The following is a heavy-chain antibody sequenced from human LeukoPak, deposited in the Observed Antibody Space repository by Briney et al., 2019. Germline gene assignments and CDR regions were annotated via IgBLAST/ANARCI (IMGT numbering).Heavy chain of an antibody. CDR2: ISGSGGST. CDR1: GFTFSSYA. D-gene: IGHD2-2*02. CDR3: ARLGYCSSTSCYTEGGYYYYGMDV. Sequence: PGGSLRLSCAASGFTFSSYAMSWVRQAPGKGLEWVSAISGSGGSTYYADSVKGRFTISRDNSKTTMYLQMNSLRAEDTAVYYCARLGYCSSTSCYTEGGYYYYGMDVWGQGTTVTVSS. J-gene: IGHJ6*02. V-gene: IGHV3-23*01.